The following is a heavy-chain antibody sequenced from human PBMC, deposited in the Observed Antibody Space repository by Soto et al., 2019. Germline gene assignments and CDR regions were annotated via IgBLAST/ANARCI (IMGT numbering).Heavy chain of an antibody. Sequence: GGSLRLSCAASGFTFSNAWMSWVRQAPGKGLEWVGRIKSKTHDGTTGYAGPVKGRFPISRDDSKNMLYLQMNSLKTEDTAVYYCTTEALLNDFWKSWGQGTLVTVSS. J-gene: IGHJ4*02. V-gene: IGHV3-15*01. D-gene: IGHD3-3*01. CDR3: TTEALLNDFWKS. CDR1: GFTFSNAW. CDR2: IKSKTHDGTT.